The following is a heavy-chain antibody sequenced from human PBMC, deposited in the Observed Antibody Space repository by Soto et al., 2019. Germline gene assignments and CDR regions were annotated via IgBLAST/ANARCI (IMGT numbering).Heavy chain of an antibody. Sequence: GGSLRLSCAASGFTFGNFVMRWVRQTPGRGLEWVSTITETGGDTYYTDSVKGRFTISRDNSKNTLYLQMTSLRAEDTALYYCTKASSDRNHMEVWGPGTTVTVSS. CDR2: ITETGGDT. J-gene: IGHJ6*02. CDR1: GFTFGNFV. V-gene: IGHV3-23*01. CDR3: TKASSDRNHMEV.